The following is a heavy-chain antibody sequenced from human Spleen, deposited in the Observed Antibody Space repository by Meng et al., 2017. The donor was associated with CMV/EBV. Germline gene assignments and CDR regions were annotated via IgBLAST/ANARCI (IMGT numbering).Heavy chain of an antibody. CDR1: GFTFTSYA. D-gene: IGHD4-11*01. CDR3: ARDSFLQGFDP. CDR2: ISYDGSNK. V-gene: IGHV3-30-3*01. J-gene: IGHJ5*02. Sequence: LSCAVSGFTFTSYAMHWVRQAPGKGLEWVAVISYDGSNKYYADSVKGRFTISRDNSKNTLYLQMNSLRAEDTAVYYCARDSFLQGFDPWGQGTLVTVSS.